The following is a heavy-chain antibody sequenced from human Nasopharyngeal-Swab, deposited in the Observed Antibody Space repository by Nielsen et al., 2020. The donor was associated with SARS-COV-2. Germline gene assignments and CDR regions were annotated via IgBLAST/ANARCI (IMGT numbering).Heavy chain of an antibody. CDR2: IYYSGST. V-gene: IGHV4-39*02. CDR1: GGSISSSSYY. CDR3: ARDRVVTPGLDY. D-gene: IGHD4-23*01. Sequence: SETLSLTCTFSGGSISSSSYYWGWIRQPPGKGLEWIGSIYYSGSTYYNPSLKSRVTISVDTSKNQFSLKLSSVTAADTAVYYCARDRVVTPGLDYWGQGTLVTVSS. J-gene: IGHJ4*02.